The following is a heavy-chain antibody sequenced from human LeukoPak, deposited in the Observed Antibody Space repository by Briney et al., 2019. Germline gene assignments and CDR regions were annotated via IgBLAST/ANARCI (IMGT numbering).Heavy chain of an antibody. CDR3: ARFGTRKYQLRPSDAFDI. D-gene: IGHD2-2*01. CDR2: ISAYNGNT. J-gene: IGHJ3*02. CDR1: GYTFTSYG. Sequence: ASVKVSCKASGYTFTSYGISWARQAPGQGLEWMGWISAYNGNTNYAQKLQGRVTMTTDTSTSTAYMELRSLRSDDTAVYYCARFGTRKYQLRPSDAFDIWGQGTMVTVSS. V-gene: IGHV1-18*01.